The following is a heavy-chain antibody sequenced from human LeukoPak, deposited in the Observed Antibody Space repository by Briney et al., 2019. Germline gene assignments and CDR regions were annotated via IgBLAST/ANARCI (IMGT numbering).Heavy chain of an antibody. CDR2: IIPIFGTA. CDR1: GGTFSSYA. V-gene: IGHV1-69*13. J-gene: IGHJ4*02. CDR3: ARGRGWQWLVRGFDY. Sequence: ASVEVSCKASGGTFSSYAISWVRQAPGQGLEWMGGIIPIFGTANYAQKFQGRVTITADESTSTAYMELSSLRSEDTAVYYCARGRGWQWLVRGFDYWGQGTLVTVSS. D-gene: IGHD6-19*01.